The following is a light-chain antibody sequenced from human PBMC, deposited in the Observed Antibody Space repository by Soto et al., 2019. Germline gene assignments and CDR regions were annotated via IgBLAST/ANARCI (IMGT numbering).Light chain of an antibody. CDR2: ANS. J-gene: IGLJ3*02. Sequence: QSVLTQPPSVSGAPGQRVTISCTGSSSNIGAGYDVNWYQQLPATAPKLLIYANSNRPSGVPDRFSGSKSGTSASLAITGLQAEDEADYYCQSYDSSLSGVVFGGGTKLTVL. CDR3: QSYDSSLSGVV. V-gene: IGLV1-40*01. CDR1: SSNIGAGYD.